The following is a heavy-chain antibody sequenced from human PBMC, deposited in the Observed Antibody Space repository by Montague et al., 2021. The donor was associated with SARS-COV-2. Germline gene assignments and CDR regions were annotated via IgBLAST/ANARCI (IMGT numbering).Heavy chain of an antibody. V-gene: IGHV3-30-3*01. CDR2: ISYDGTNR. D-gene: IGHD3-9*01. Sequence: CAASGFNFGSHAVHWVRQAPGKGLEWVAVISYDGTNRHYADSVKCRFTISRDNSNNTLYLQMSSLRVEDTAIYYCAKGGATIFWGFDHWGQGALVAVSS. J-gene: IGHJ4*02. CDR3: AKGGATIFWGFDH. CDR1: GFNFGSHA.